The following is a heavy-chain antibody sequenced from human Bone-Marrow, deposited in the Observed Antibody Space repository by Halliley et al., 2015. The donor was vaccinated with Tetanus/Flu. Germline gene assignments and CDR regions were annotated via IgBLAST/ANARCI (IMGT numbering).Heavy chain of an antibody. CDR2: ISINETT. D-gene: IGHD2-15*01. V-gene: IGHV3-53*01. CDR1: GLTVRRYY. Sequence: SLRLSCAASGLTVRRYYMNWFRQTPGKGLEWVSVISINETTYYADSVKGRFTISRDDSKNTIYLQMSSLRADDTAVYYCARDFSAAGNYDYWGQGTLVTVSS. J-gene: IGHJ4*02. CDR3: ARDFSAAGNYDY.